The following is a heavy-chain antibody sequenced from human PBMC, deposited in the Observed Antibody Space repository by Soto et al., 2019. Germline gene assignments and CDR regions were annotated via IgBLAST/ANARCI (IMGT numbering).Heavy chain of an antibody. CDR1: GFTFSSYA. Sequence: HPWGSLRLSCAASGFTFSSYAMSWVRQAPGKGLEWVSAISGSGGSTYYADSVKGRFTISRDNSKNTLYLQMNSLRAEDTAVYYSAKDSRMTTVTWPDYWGQGTLVTVSS. CDR3: AKDSRMTTVTWPDY. D-gene: IGHD4-17*01. J-gene: IGHJ4*02. CDR2: ISGSGGST. V-gene: IGHV3-23*01.